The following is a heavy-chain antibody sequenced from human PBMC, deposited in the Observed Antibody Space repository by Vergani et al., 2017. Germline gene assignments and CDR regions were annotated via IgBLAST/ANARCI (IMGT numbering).Heavy chain of an antibody. V-gene: IGHV1-69*01. CDR1: GGTFSSYA. Sequence: QVQLVQSGAEVKKPGSSVKVSCKASGGTFSSYAISWVRQAPGQGLEWMGGIIPIFGTANYAQKFQVRVTITADESTCTAYMELSSLRSEDTAVYYCARVALGSGLAPLDYWGQGTLVTVSS. CDR2: IIPIFGTA. CDR3: ARVALGSGLAPLDY. D-gene: IGHD3-3*01. J-gene: IGHJ4*02.